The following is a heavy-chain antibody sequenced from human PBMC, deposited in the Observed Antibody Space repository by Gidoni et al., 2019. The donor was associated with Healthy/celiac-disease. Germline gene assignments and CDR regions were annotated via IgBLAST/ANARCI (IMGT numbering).Heavy chain of an antibody. Sequence: EVQLVESGGGLVKPGGSRRLSCAASGFTFSSYSMNWVRQAPGKGLEWVSSSSSSSSYIYYADPVKGRFTISRDNAKNSLYLQMNSLRAEDTAVYYCARDLGQQLVLNYFDYWGQGTLVTVSS. V-gene: IGHV3-21*01. CDR1: GFTFSSYS. J-gene: IGHJ4*02. CDR3: ARDLGQQLVLNYFDY. CDR2: SSSSSSYI. D-gene: IGHD6-13*01.